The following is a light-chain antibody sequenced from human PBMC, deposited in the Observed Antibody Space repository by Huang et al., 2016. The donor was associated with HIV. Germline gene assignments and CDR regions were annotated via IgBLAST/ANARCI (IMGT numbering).Light chain of an antibody. Sequence: EIVLTQSPGTLSLSPGERATLSCRASQSVGSYLAWYQQKPGQAPRLLIYDASSRATGVPDMFSGSGSGTDFTLSISRLEPEDFAVYYCQQYDSSLMCTFGQGTKLEIK. CDR3: QQYDSSLMCT. CDR1: QSVGSY. CDR2: DAS. J-gene: IGKJ2*02. V-gene: IGKV3-20*01.